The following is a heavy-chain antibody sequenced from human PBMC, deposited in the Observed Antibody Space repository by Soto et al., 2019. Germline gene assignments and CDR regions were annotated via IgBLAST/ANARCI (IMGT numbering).Heavy chain of an antibody. J-gene: IGHJ4*02. Sequence: QVQLVQSGAEVKKPGSSVNVSCKASGGTFNTFAISWVRQAPGQGLEYLGGIVPILGPAFYAQRFQGRVTITADKSTYTAYLELTSLSSEDTAVYYCARAAKRYFDSWGQGTQVTVSS. CDR2: IVPILGPA. V-gene: IGHV1-69*06. CDR3: ARAAKRYFDS. CDR1: GGTFNTFA.